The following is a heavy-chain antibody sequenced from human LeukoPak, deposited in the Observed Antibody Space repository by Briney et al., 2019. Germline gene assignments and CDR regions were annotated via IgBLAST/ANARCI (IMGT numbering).Heavy chain of an antibody. V-gene: IGHV3-23*01. J-gene: IGHJ4*02. CDR2: LVGSGGGT. D-gene: IGHD2-15*01. Sequence: PGGSLRLSCAASGFTFSSYAMNWVRQAPGKGLEWVSSLVGSGGGTFYADSVRGRFTISRDNSKNTLYLQMNSLRAEDSAVYYCARDPRSDYCSGRYCYLDYWGQGTLVTVSS. CDR1: GFTFSSYA. CDR3: ARDPRSDYCSGRYCYLDY.